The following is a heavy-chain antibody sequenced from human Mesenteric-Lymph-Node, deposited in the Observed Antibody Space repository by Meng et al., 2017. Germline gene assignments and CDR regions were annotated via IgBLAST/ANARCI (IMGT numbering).Heavy chain of an antibody. J-gene: IGHJ4*02. CDR2: INPSGGST. CDR3: ARSPLDGYNYHFDY. Sequence: QVQLVQSGAEVKKPGASMKVSCKASGHTFTSYYIHWVRQAPGQGLEWMGVINPSGGSTTYSQKFQGRLTMTRDTSTSAVYMELSSLRSEDTAIYYCARSPLDGYNYHFDYWGQGTLVTVSS. D-gene: IGHD5-24*01. V-gene: IGHV1-46*01. CDR1: GHTFTSYY.